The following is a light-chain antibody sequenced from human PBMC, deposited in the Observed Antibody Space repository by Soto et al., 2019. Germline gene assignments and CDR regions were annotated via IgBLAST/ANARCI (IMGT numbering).Light chain of an antibody. V-gene: IGKV1D-12*01. CDR3: QQANSFPVT. Sequence: DIQMTQSPSSVSASVGDRVTITCRASQGISSWLAWYQQKPGKAPKLLIYVTSNLQGGVPSRFSGSGSGTDFDITISSLQPEDFAPYYGQQANSFPVTFGQGTRLEIK. CDR2: VTS. J-gene: IGKJ5*01. CDR1: QGISSW.